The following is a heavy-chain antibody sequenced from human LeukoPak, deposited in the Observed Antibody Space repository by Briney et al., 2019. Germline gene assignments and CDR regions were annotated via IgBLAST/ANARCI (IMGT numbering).Heavy chain of an antibody. Sequence: TGGSLRLSCAASGFTVSSNYMTWVRQAPGKGLEWVAVIWYDGINKYYADSVKGRFTISRDNSKNTLYLQMNGLRAEDTAVYYCARGMVGATYFDYWGQGTLVTVSS. CDR1: GFTVSSNY. CDR3: ARGMVGATYFDY. CDR2: IWYDGINK. J-gene: IGHJ4*02. V-gene: IGHV3-33*08. D-gene: IGHD1-26*01.